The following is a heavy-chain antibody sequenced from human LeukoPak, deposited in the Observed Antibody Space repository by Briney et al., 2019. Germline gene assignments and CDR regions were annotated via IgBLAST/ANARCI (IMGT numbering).Heavy chain of an antibody. CDR2: IRYDGSNK. V-gene: IGHV3-30*02. Sequence: AGGSLRLPCAASGFTFSSYGMHWVRQAPGKGLEWVAFIRYDGSNKYYADSVKGRFTISRDNSKNTLYLQMNSLRAEDTAVYYCARVPRNGWRDTAMVGYYYYYMDVWGKGTTVTVSS. J-gene: IGHJ6*03. D-gene: IGHD5-18*01. CDR1: GFTFSSYG. CDR3: ARVPRNGWRDTAMVGYYYYYMDV.